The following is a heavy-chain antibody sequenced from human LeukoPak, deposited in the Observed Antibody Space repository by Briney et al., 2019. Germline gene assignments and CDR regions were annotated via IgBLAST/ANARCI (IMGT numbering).Heavy chain of an antibody. D-gene: IGHD3-3*01. CDR2: INPNSGGT. CDR3: ARDPKGDYDFWSGYYGTFDY. V-gene: IGHV1-2*02. Sequence: ASVKVSCKASGYTFTGYYMHWVRQAPGQGREWRGWINPNSGGTNYAQKFQGRVTMTRDTSISTAYMELSRLRSDDTAVYYCARDPKGDYDFWSGYYGTFDYWGQGTLVTVSS. J-gene: IGHJ4*02. CDR1: GYTFTGYY.